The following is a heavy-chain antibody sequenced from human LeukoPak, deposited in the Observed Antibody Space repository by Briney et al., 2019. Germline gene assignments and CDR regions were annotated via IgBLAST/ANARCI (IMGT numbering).Heavy chain of an antibody. D-gene: IGHD1-26*01. V-gene: IGHV3-53*01. J-gene: IGHJ3*02. CDR2: IYSGGTT. Sequence: XXWVRXXXXKGLDWVSIIYSGGTTYYADSVKGRFTISRDNSKNTLYLQMNSLRAEDTAVYYCAREWGFDIWGQGTMVTVSS. CDR3: AREWGFDI.